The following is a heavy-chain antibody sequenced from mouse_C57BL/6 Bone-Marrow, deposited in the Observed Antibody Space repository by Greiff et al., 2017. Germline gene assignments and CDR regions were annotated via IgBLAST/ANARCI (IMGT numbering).Heavy chain of an antibody. CDR3: ARRPY. Sequence: QVQLQQSGAELVRPGASVKLSCTASGYTFTSYGISWVKQRPGQGLEWIGEIYPRSGNTYYNEKFKGKATLTTDKSSSTAYMALRSLASEDSAVCFCARRPYWGQGTLVTVSA. V-gene: IGHV1-81*01. J-gene: IGHJ3*01. CDR2: IYPRSGNT. CDR1: GYTFTSYG.